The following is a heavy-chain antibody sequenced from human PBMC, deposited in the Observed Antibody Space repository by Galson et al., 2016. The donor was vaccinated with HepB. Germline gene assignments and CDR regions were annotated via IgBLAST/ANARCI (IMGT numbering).Heavy chain of an antibody. CDR3: VRLWFAERTFEY. D-gene: IGHD3-10*01. V-gene: IGHV4-38-2*02. CDR1: GYSITSGYF. Sequence: ETLSLTCIVSGYSITSGYFWGWIRQPPGKGLEWIGSMYHSGTTYYNPSLKSRVTISVDKSKNQISLKLNSVTATDTAVYYCVRLWFAERTFEYWGQGTLVTVPS. J-gene: IGHJ4*02. CDR2: MYHSGTT.